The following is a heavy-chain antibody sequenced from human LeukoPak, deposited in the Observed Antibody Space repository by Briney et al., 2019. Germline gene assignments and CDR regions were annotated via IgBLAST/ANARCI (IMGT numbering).Heavy chain of an antibody. CDR3: AKTGERHLFSSGWYRFDY. Sequence: SETLSLTCTVSGGSISSYYWSWIRQPPGKGLDWIGYIYYTGSTNYNPSLKSRVTLSVDTSKNQFSLKLSSVTAADTAVYYCAKTGERHLFSSGWYRFDYWGQGSLVTVSS. V-gene: IGHV4-59*13. D-gene: IGHD6-19*01. CDR2: IYYTGST. CDR1: GGSISSYY. J-gene: IGHJ4*02.